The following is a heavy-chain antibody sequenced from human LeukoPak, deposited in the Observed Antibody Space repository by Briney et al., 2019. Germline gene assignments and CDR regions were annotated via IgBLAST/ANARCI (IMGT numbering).Heavy chain of an antibody. V-gene: IGHV1-2*02. CDR1: GYTFTGYY. CDR2: INPNSGGT. J-gene: IGHJ4*02. CDR3: ARAYCSSTSCYHFDY. D-gene: IGHD2-2*01. Sequence: ASVKVSCKASGYTFTGYYMHWVRQAPGQGLEWMGWINPNSGGTNYAQKFQGRVTMTRDTSISTAYMELSRLRSDDTAVYYCARAYCSSTSCYHFDYWGQGTLDTVSS.